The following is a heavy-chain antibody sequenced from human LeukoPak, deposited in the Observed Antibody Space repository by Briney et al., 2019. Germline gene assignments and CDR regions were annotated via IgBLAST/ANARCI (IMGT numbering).Heavy chain of an antibody. CDR3: ARLAKARRDGYNFGFDY. Sequence: GESLKISCKGSGYSFTSYWIGWVRQMPGKGLEWMGIIYPDDSDTRDSPSFQGQVTISADKSISTAYLQWNSLEASDIAMYYCARLAKARRDGYNFGFDYWGQGTLVTVSS. V-gene: IGHV5-51*01. D-gene: IGHD5-24*01. J-gene: IGHJ4*02. CDR2: IYPDDSDT. CDR1: GYSFTSYW.